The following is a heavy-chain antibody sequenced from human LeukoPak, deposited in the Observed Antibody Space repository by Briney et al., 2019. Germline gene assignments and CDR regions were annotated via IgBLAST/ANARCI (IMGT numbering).Heavy chain of an antibody. V-gene: IGHV3-33*01. D-gene: IGHD6-25*01. CDR2: IWYDGSSV. CDR1: GFSFSNYG. CDR3: VRGALYSSARAEYFQV. J-gene: IGHJ1*01. Sequence: PGRSLRLSCAASGFSFSNYGMHWVRQAPGKGLEWVAVIWYDGSSVYYADSVKGRFTISRDNSRNTLHLQMNSLRAEDTAVYYCVRGALYSSARAEYFQVWGQGTLVTVSS.